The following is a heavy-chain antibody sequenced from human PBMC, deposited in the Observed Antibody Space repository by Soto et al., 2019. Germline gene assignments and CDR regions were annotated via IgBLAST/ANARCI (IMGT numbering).Heavy chain of an antibody. D-gene: IGHD2-15*01. J-gene: IGHJ4*02. V-gene: IGHV1-3*01. Sequence: QVQLVQSGAEVKKPGASVKVSCKASGYTFTSYAMHWVRQAPGQRLEWMGWINAGNGNTKYSQKFQGRVTITRDTSGRPAKMGLSSLRSEATAVYYCARVRGCSVGSCSHPLAYWGQGPWSPSPQ. CDR1: GYTFTSYA. CDR2: INAGNGNT. CDR3: ARVRGCSVGSCSHPLAY.